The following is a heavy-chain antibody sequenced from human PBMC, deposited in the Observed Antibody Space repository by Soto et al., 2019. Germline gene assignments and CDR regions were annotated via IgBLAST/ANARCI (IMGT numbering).Heavy chain of an antibody. D-gene: IGHD2-21*02. CDR2: MYNTGST. J-gene: IGHJ6*02. CDR3: ARDLWGYCGTDCYPLDV. V-gene: IGHV4-59*01. Sequence: ETLSLTCTVSGGSISRYYWSWIRQPPGKGLEWIGYMYNTGSTVYNPPFKSRVTISVDTSKNQFSLKLNSVTAADTAVYYCARDLWGYCGTDCYPLDVWGQGTTVTVSS. CDR1: GGSISRYY.